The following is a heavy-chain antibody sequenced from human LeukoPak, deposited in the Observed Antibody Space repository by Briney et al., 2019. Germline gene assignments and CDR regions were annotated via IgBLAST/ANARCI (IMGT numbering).Heavy chain of an antibody. Sequence: SETLSLTCTVSGGSMSSYYWSWIRQPPGKGLEYIGYIYYTGSTYYNPSLKSRVTISVDTSKNQFSLRLSSVTAADTAVYYCASGEGYSYGLDYWGQGTLVTVSS. D-gene: IGHD5-18*01. CDR2: IYYTGST. V-gene: IGHV4-59*01. CDR3: ASGEGYSYGLDY. CDR1: GGSMSSYY. J-gene: IGHJ4*02.